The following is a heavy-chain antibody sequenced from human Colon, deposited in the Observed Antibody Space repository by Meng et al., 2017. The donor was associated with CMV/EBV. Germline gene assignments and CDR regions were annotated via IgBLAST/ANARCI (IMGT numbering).Heavy chain of an antibody. Sequence: ASVTVSCKTSGDTVMTSDINWVRLAPGQGLEWMGWMNPNSGNTAYAQKFQGRVTMTRDTSINTAYMELSSLRSDDAGVYYCASRAGDYFDSWGQGTLVTVSS. CDR3: ASRAGDYFDS. J-gene: IGHJ4*02. D-gene: IGHD3-10*01. CDR1: GDTVMTSD. CDR2: MNPNSGNT. V-gene: IGHV1-8*01.